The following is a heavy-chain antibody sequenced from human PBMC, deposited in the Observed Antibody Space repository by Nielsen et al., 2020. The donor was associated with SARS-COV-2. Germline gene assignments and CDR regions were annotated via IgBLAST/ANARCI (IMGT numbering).Heavy chain of an antibody. V-gene: IGHV4-39*07. J-gene: IGHJ5*02. Sequence: SETLSLTCTVSGGSISSSSYYWGWIRQLPGKGLEWIGSIYHSGSTYYNPSLKSRVTISVDTSKNQFSLKLSSVTAADTAVYYCARDSGWPSSWNWFDPWGQGTLVTVSS. CDR1: GGSISSSSYY. CDR2: IYHSGST. CDR3: ARDSGWPSSWNWFDP. D-gene: IGHD2-2*01.